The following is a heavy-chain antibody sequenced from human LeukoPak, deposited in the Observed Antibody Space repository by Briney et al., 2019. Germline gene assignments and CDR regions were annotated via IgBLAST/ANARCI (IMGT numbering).Heavy chain of an antibody. CDR3: ARERQNKDFWSGGDY. Sequence: TGGSLRLSCAASGFTFSTYWMSWVRQAPGKGLEWVANIKQDGSEKYYVVSVKGRFTISRDNAKNSLYLQMNTLRPEDTAVYYCARERQNKDFWSGGDYWGQGTLVTVSS. V-gene: IGHV3-7*01. CDR2: IKQDGSEK. D-gene: IGHD3-3*01. CDR1: GFTFSTYW. J-gene: IGHJ4*02.